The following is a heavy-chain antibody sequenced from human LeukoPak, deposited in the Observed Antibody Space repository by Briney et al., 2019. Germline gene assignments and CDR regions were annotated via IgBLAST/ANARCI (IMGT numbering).Heavy chain of an antibody. Sequence: GGSLRLSCAASGFTFSSYAMSWVRQAPGKGLKWVSVIAGSGTATNYADSAKGRFTISRGNSKNTLYLQMNSLRVEDTAVYYCAKGPLSHSNYYMDVWGRGTTVTVSS. V-gene: IGHV3-23*01. J-gene: IGHJ6*03. CDR1: GFTFSSYA. CDR2: IAGSGTAT. CDR3: AKGPLSHSNYYMDV.